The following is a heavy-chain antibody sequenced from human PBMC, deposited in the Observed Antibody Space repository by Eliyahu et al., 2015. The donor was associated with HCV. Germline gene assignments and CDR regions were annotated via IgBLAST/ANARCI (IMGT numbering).Heavy chain of an antibody. D-gene: IGHD1/OR15-1a*01. V-gene: IGHV4-38-2*01. CDR1: GYSIQWLL. CDR2: SHSRSG. Sequence: QVQLQESGPGLVKPSETLSLTCAVSGYSIQWLLLGLDPAAPTEGAWGVVWALSHSRSGCYHPPLKSRVTISVDTSKNHFSLELSSVTAADTAVYYCARGGNNPLYWGQGTLVTVSS. CDR3: ARGGNNPLY. J-gene: IGHJ4*02.